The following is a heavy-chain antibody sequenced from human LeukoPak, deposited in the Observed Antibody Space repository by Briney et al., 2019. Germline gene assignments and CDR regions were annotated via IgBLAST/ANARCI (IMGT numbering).Heavy chain of an antibody. CDR3: ARGRSYGFDFDS. J-gene: IGHJ4*02. D-gene: IGHD5-18*01. CDR1: GVSINTCCYY. Sequence: SETLSLTCDVSGVSINTCCYYWPWIRQPPGKGLEWIGYKYYSGTTRYNSSLRSRLTISLDTSKNQFSLRLTSVTAADTAVYYCARGRSYGFDFDSWGPGTLVIVSS. CDR2: KYYSGTT. V-gene: IGHV4-61*01.